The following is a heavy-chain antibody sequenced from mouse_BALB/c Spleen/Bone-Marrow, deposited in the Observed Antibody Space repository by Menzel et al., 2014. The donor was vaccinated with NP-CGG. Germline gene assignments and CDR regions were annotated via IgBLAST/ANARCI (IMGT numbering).Heavy chain of an antibody. J-gene: IGHJ3*01. CDR1: GYSFTGYY. D-gene: IGHD2-4*01. V-gene: IGHV1S34*01. CDR2: ISCYNGAT. Sequence: LVKTGASVKISCKASGYSFTGYYIHWVKQSHGKSLEWIGCISCYNGATSYIQKFKGKATFTVDTSSSTAYVQFNSLTSEDSAVYYCASPIYYDSWFAYWGQGTLVTVSA. CDR3: ASPIYYDSWFAY.